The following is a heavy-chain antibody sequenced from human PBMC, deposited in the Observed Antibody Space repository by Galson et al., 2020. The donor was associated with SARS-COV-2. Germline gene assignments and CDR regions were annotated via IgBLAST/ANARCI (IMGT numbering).Heavy chain of an antibody. CDR3: ARTNYYDSSEFVSLNAFDI. CDR1: GFSLSNARMG. Sequence: SGPTLVKPTETLTLTCTVSGFSLSNARMGVSWIRQPPGKALEWLAHIFSNDEKSYSTSLKSRLTISKDTSKSQVVLTMTNMDPVDTATYYCARTNYYDSSEFVSLNAFDIWGQGTMVTVSS. V-gene: IGHV2-26*01. J-gene: IGHJ3*02. D-gene: IGHD3-22*01. CDR2: IFSNDEK.